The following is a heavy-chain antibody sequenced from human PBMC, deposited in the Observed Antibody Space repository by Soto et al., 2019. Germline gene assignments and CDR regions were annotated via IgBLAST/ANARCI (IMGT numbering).Heavy chain of an antibody. Sequence: PSETLSLTCTVSDDSSSNYKWSWIRQPPGRRLKWIGYIDSNGGTSYNPSLQSRVTISIDTSTKQFFLKLSSVTAADTAVYYCVRQGFGRLHGLVDVWGQGTTVTVSS. V-gene: IGHV4-59*08. D-gene: IGHD3-10*01. CDR2: IDSNGGT. CDR1: DDSSSNYK. CDR3: VRQGFGRLHGLVDV. J-gene: IGHJ6*02.